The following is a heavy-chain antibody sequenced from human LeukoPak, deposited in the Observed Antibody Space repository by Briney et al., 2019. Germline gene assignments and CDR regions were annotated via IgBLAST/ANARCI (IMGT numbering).Heavy chain of an antibody. CDR3: ASDHSGWLGLGY. CDR1: TVSISSGSHY. J-gene: IGHJ4*02. V-gene: IGHV4-61*02. D-gene: IGHD6-19*01. Sequence: SQTLSLTCTVSTVSISSGSHYWNWIRQPAGKGLEWIGRIYAGGRSNYNPSLRSRVTISVDTSKNQFSLRLSSVTATDTGVYYCASDHSGWLGLGYGGQGTLVSVSS. CDR2: IYAGGRS.